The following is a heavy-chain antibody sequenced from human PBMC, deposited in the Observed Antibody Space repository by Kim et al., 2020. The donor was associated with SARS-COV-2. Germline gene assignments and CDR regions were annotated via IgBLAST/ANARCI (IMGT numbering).Heavy chain of an antibody. CDR1: GFTFSSYA. D-gene: IGHD4-17*01. CDR2: ILYDGSNK. J-gene: IGHJ6*01. Sequence: GGSLRLSCAASGFTFSSYAMHWVRQAPGKGLEWVAVILYDGSNKFYADSVKGRFTISRDSSRNTLYLEMNSLTTEDTAVYYCARDLIKRTPVTYYYYYYG. CDR3: ARDLIKRTPVTYYYYYYG. V-gene: IGHV3-30*04.